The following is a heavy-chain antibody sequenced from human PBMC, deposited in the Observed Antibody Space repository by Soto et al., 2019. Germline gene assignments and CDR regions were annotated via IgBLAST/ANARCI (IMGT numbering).Heavy chain of an antibody. V-gene: IGHV4-34*01. J-gene: IGHJ4*02. CDR3: ARGHYYGSGSKYYFDY. D-gene: IGHD3-10*01. CDR2: INHSEST. CDR1: GGSFSGYY. Sequence: PSETLSLTCAVYGGSFSGYYWSWIRQPPGKGLEWIGEINHSESTNYNPSLKSRVTISVDTSKNQFSLKLSSVTAADTAVYYCARGHYYGSGSKYYFDYWGQGTLVTVSS.